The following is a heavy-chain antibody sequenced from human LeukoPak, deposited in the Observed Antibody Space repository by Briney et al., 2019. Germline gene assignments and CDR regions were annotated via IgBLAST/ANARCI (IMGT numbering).Heavy chain of an antibody. CDR3: AKVATRYYDSSGYYSHYFDY. J-gene: IGHJ4*02. V-gene: IGHV3-9*03. D-gene: IGHD3-22*01. Sequence: GGSLRLSCAASGFTFDDYAMHWVRQAPGKGLEWVSGISWNSGSIGYADSVKGRFTISRDNAKNSLYLQMNSPRAEDMALYYCAKVATRYYDSSGYYSHYFDYWGQGTLVTVSS. CDR1: GFTFDDYA. CDR2: ISWNSGSI.